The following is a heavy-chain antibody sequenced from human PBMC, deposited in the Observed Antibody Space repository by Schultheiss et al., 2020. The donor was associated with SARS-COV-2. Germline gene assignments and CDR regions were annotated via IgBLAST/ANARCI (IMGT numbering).Heavy chain of an antibody. CDR2: INPNSGGT. D-gene: IGHD3-3*01. J-gene: IGHJ4*02. CDR1: GGTFSSYA. V-gene: IGHV1-8*02. Sequence: ASVKVSCKASGGTFSSYAISWVRQAPGQGLEWMGWINPNSGGTNYAQKFQGRVTMTRNTSISTAYMELSSLRSEDTAVYYCARDPDLRFLEWPHLVVWGQGTLVTVSS. CDR3: ARDPDLRFLEWPHLVV.